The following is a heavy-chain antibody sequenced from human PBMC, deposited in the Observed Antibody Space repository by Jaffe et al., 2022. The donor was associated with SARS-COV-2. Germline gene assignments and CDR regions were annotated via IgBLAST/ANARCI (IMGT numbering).Heavy chain of an antibody. V-gene: IGHV3-30*18. D-gene: IGHD6-6*01. Sequence: QVQLVESGGGVVQPGRSLRLSCAASGFTFSSYGMHWVRQAPGKGLEWVAVISYDGSNKYYADSVKGRFTISRDNSKNTLYLQMNSLRAEDTAVYYCAKDRPDWRDDYWGQGTLVTVSS. CDR3: AKDRPDWRDDY. CDR2: ISYDGSNK. J-gene: IGHJ4*02. CDR1: GFTFSSYG.